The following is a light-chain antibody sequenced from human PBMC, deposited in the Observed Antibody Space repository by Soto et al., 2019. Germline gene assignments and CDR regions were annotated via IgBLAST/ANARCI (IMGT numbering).Light chain of an antibody. V-gene: IGLV4-60*02. CDR3: ETWDSNLWV. J-gene: IGLJ3*02. CDR1: SGHSSYI. CDR2: LEGSGSY. Sequence: QPVLTQSSSASASLGSSVKLTCTLSSGHSSYIIAWHQQQPGKAPRYLMKLEGSGSYNKGSGVPDRFSGSSSGADRYLTISNLQFEDEADYYCETWDSNLWVFGGGTKLNFL.